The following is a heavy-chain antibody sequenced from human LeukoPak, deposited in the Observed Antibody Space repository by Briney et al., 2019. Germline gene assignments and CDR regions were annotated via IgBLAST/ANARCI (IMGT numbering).Heavy chain of an antibody. Sequence: GGSLRLSCAASGFTFSTYAMNWVRQAPGKGLEWVANIKLDGSEEYYVDSVKGRFTISRDNAKNSLYLQMNSLRVEDTAVYYCARGVPSGVDYFDYWGQGTLVTVSS. V-gene: IGHV3-7*01. CDR2: IKLDGSEE. CDR1: GFTFSTYA. CDR3: ARGVPSGVDYFDY. D-gene: IGHD6-19*01. J-gene: IGHJ4*02.